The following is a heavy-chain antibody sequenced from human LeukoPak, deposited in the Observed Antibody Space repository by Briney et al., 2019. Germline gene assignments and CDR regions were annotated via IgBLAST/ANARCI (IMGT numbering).Heavy chain of an antibody. CDR3: ARDPAHDYYGSGSLDY. J-gene: IGHJ4*02. CDR1: GFTFSSYA. D-gene: IGHD3-10*01. Sequence: PGGSLRLSRAASGFTFSSYAMHWVRQAPGKGLEWVAVISYDGSNKYYADSVKGRFTISRDNSKNTLYLQMNSLRAEDTAVYYCARDPAHDYYGSGSLDYWGQGTLVTVSS. V-gene: IGHV3-30*04. CDR2: ISYDGSNK.